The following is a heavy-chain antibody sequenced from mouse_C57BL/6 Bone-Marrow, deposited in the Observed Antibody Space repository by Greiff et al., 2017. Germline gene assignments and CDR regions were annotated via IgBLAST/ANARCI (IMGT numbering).Heavy chain of an antibody. J-gene: IGHJ2*01. Sequence: VKLMESGAELVKPGASVKLSCKASGYTFTEYTIHWVKQRSGQGLAWIGWFYPGSGSLKYNEKFKDKATLTADKSSSTVYMELSRLTSEDSAVYFCARHEETVGYFDYWGQGTTLTVSS. CDR1: GYTFTEYT. CDR3: ARHEETVGYFDY. D-gene: IGHD3-2*01. CDR2: FYPGSGSL. V-gene: IGHV1-62-2*01.